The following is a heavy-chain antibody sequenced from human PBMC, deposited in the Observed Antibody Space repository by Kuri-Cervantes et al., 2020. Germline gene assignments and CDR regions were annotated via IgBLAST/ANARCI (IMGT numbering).Heavy chain of an antibody. CDR1: GGTFSSYA. Sequence: SVKVSCKASGGTFSSYAISWVRQAPGQGLEWMGWMNPNSGNTGYAQKFQGRVTMTRNTSISTAYMELSSLRSEDTAVYYCARDLQDYGDYESAGGWGQGTLVTVSS. J-gene: IGHJ4*02. D-gene: IGHD4-17*01. V-gene: IGHV1-8*02. CDR2: MNPNSGNT. CDR3: ARDLQDYGDYESAGG.